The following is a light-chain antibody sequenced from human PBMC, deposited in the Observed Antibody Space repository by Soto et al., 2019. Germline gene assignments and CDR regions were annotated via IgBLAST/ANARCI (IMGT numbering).Light chain of an antibody. CDR1: QSVSSSY. J-gene: IGKJ1*01. Sequence: EIVLTQSPGTLSLSLVERATLSFRASQSVSSSYLAWYQQKPGQAPRRLIYCASSRATGIPDRFSGSGSGTDFTLTISRLEPEDFAVYYCQQYGSSPPTFGQGTKVDIK. CDR3: QQYGSSPPT. V-gene: IGKV3-20*01. CDR2: CAS.